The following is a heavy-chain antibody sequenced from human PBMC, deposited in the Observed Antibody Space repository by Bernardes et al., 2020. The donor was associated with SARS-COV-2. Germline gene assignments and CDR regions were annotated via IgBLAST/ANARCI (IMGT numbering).Heavy chain of an antibody. V-gene: IGHV1-8*01. CDR2: MNPSNGNT. J-gene: IGHJ6*02. D-gene: IGHD1-1*01. CDR1: GYTFTNYD. Sequence: ASVKVSCKASGYTFTNYDINWVRQATGEGLEWMGWMNPSNGNTGYAQKFQGRVSMTRDTSITTAYMELSSLRSEDTAVYYCAKADRRWVQLKKGNYYYAMDVWGQGTTVTVSS. CDR3: AKADRRWVQLKKGNYYYAMDV.